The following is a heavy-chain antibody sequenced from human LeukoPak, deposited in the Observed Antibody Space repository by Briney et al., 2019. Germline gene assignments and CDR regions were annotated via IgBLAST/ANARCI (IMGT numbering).Heavy chain of an antibody. CDR2: IYGGGST. CDR1: GLSASSNF. J-gene: IGHJ4*02. D-gene: IGHD2-21*01. V-gene: IGHV3-53*01. Sequence: GGSLRLSCAATGLSASSNFMSWVRQAPGKGLEWVSVIYGGGSTYYADSVKGRFTISRDNSKNTLYLQMNSLRAEDTAVYYCTTDIPSDYPSPWYFDYWGQGTLVTVSS. CDR3: TTDIPSDYPSPWYFDY.